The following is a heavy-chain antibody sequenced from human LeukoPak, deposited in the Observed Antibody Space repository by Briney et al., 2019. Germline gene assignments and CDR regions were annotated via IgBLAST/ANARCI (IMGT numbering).Heavy chain of an antibody. Sequence: PSETLSLTCTVSGGSISSGGYYWSWIRQHPGKGLEWIGYIYYSGSTYYNPSLKSRVTISVDTSKNLFSLKLSSVTAADTAVYYCARVGSSWSDAFDIRGQGTMVTVSS. J-gene: IGHJ3*02. CDR3: ARVGSSWSDAFDI. CDR2: IYYSGST. V-gene: IGHV4-31*03. D-gene: IGHD6-13*01. CDR1: GGSISSGGYY.